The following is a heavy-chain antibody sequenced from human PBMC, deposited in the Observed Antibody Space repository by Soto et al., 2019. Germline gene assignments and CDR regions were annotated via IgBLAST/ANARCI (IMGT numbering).Heavy chain of an antibody. CDR2: IYWDDDK. V-gene: IGHV2-5*02. CDR3: AHTLSGYDYNYYYYYYMDV. J-gene: IGHJ6*03. CDR1: GFSLSTSGVG. D-gene: IGHD5-12*01. Sequence: QITLKESGPTLVKPTQTLTLTCTFSGFSLSTSGVGVGWIRQPPGKALEWLALIYWDDDKRYSQSLKSRLTITKDTSKNQVVLTMTNMDPVDTATYYCAHTLSGYDYNYYYYYYMDVWGKGTTVTVSS.